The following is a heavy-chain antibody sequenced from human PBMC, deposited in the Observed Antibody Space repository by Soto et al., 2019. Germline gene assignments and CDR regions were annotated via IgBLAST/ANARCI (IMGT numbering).Heavy chain of an antibody. J-gene: IGHJ4*02. V-gene: IGHV4-59*01. D-gene: IGHD2-15*01. CDR2: IYYSGST. Sequence: QVQLQESGPGLVKPSETLSLTCTVSGGSISSYYWSWIRQPPGKGLEWIGYIYYSGSTNYNPSLKSRVTISVDTSKNQFSLKLRSVTAADTAVYYCARTGCSGGSCYGSQFGYWGQGTLVTVSS. CDR1: GGSISSYY. CDR3: ARTGCSGGSCYGSQFGY.